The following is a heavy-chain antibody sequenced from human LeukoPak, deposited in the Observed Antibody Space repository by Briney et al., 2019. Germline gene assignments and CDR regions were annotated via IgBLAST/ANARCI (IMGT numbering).Heavy chain of an antibody. CDR1: GGSFSGYY. CDR3: ARGRWEWLYGMDV. J-gene: IGHJ6*02. Sequence: SETLSLTCAVYGGSFSGYYWSWIRQPPGNGLEWIGEINHSGSTNYNPSLKSRVTISVDTSKNQFSLKLSSVTAADTAVYYCARGRWEWLYGMDVWGQGTTVTVSS. V-gene: IGHV4-34*01. D-gene: IGHD3-3*01. CDR2: INHSGST.